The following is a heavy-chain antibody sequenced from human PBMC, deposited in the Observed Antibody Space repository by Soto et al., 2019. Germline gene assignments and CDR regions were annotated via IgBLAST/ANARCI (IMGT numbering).Heavy chain of an antibody. V-gene: IGHV4-59*01. D-gene: IGHD2-15*01. CDR2: IYYSGST. CDR1: GGSISSYY. Sequence: SETLSLTCTVSGGSISSYYWSWIRQPPGKGLEWIGYIYYSGSTNYNPSLKSRVTISVDTSKNQFSLKLSPVTAADTAVYYCARSLVVVAAAPFDYWGQGTLVTVSS. CDR3: ARSLVVVAAAPFDY. J-gene: IGHJ4*02.